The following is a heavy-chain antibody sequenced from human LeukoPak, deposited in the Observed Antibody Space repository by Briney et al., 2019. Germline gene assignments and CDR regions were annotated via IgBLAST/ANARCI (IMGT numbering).Heavy chain of an antibody. CDR2: IYSGGST. CDR1: GFTVSSNY. V-gene: IGHV3-53*01. J-gene: IGHJ4*02. CDR3: AKLKVFGSGSWDY. D-gene: IGHD3-10*01. Sequence: GGSLRLSCAASGFTVSSNYMSWVRQAPGKGLEWVSVIYSGGSTYYADSVKGRFTISRDNSKNTLYLQMNSLRVEDTATYYCAKLKVFGSGSWDYWGQGSLVTVSS.